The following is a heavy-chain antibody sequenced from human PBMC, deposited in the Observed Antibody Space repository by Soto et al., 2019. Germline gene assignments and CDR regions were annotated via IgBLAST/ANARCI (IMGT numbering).Heavy chain of an antibody. D-gene: IGHD3-3*01. Sequence: SETLSLTCPVSGGSISSSSYYWGWIRQPPGKGLEWIGSISYSGSTYYNPSLKSRVTISVDTSKNQFSLKLSSVSAADTAVYYCARGHGGITVFGAPGHFDYWGQGTLVTVSS. V-gene: IGHV4-39*01. CDR3: ARGHGGITVFGAPGHFDY. CDR1: GGSISSSSYY. CDR2: ISYSGST. J-gene: IGHJ4*02.